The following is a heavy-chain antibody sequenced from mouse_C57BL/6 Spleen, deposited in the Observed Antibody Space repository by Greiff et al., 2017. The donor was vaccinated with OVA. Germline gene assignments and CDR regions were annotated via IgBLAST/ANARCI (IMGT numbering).Heavy chain of an antibody. V-gene: IGHV1-50*01. CDR1: GYTFTSYW. J-gene: IGHJ3*01. D-gene: IGHD1-1*01. Sequence: QVQLQQPGAELVKPGASVKLSCKASGYTFTSYWMQWVKQRPGQGLEWIGEIDPSDSYTNYNQKFKGKATLTVDTSSSTAYMQLSSLTSEDSAVYYCAGGSPWFAYWGQGTLVTVSA. CDR2: IDPSDSYT. CDR3: AGGSPWFAY.